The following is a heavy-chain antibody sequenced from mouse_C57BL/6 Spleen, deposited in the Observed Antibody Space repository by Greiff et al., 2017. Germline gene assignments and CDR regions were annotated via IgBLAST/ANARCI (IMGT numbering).Heavy chain of an antibody. D-gene: IGHD1-1*01. CDR2: IYPGDGDT. J-gene: IGHJ1*03. CDR1: GYAFSSSW. V-gene: IGHV1-82*01. CDR3: ARGGETVEGYFDV. Sequence: QVQLQQSGPELVKPGASVKISCKASGYAFSSSWMNWVKQGPGKGLEWIGRIYPGDGDTNYNGKFKGKATLTADKSSSTAYMQLSSLTSEDSAVYFCARGGETVEGYFDVWGTGTTVTVSS.